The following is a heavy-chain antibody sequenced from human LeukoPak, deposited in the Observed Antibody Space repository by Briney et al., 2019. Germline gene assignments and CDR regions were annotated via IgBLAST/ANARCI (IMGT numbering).Heavy chain of an antibody. D-gene: IGHD6-19*01. V-gene: IGHV4-61*02. CDR3: ARGSGIAVAGTETWFDP. Sequence: SETLSLTCTVSGGSISSGSYYWSWIRQPAGKGLEWIGRIYTSGSTNYNPSLKSRVTISVDTSKNQFSLKLSSVTAADTAVYYCARGSGIAVAGTETWFDPWGQGTLVTVSS. CDR1: GGSISSGSYY. CDR2: IYTSGST. J-gene: IGHJ5*02.